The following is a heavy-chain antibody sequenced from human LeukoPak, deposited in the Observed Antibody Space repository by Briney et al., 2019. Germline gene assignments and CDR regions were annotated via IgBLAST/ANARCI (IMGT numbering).Heavy chain of an antibody. Sequence: PGGSLRLSCAASGFTFSSYGMHWVRQAPGKGLEWVAVISYDGSNKYYADSVKGRFTISRDNSKNTLYLQMNSLRAEDTAVYYCATAGGASPFDYWGQGTLVTVSS. V-gene: IGHV3-30*03. CDR1: GFTFSSYG. J-gene: IGHJ4*02. CDR3: ATAGGASPFDY. D-gene: IGHD1-26*01. CDR2: ISYDGSNK.